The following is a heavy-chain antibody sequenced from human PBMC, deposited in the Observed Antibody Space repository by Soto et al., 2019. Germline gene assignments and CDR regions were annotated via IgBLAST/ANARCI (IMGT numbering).Heavy chain of an antibody. Sequence: QVQLVESGGGVVQPGRSLRLSCAASGFTFSSYAMHWVRQAPGKGLEWVAVISYDGSNKYYADSVKGRFTISRDNSKNTLYLQMNSLRAEDTAVYYCARDGEVVVIEDAFDIWGQGTMVTVSS. CDR1: GFTFSSYA. J-gene: IGHJ3*02. CDR2: ISYDGSNK. CDR3: ARDGEVVVIEDAFDI. D-gene: IGHD3-22*01. V-gene: IGHV3-30-3*01.